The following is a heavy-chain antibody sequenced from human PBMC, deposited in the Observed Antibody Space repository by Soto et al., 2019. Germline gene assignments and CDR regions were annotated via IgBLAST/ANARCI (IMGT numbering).Heavy chain of an antibody. CDR2: ISGSGDST. Sequence: EVQLLESGGGLVQPGGSLRLSCAASGFTFSTYAMSWVRQAPGKGLEWVSAISGSGDSTYYADSVKGRFTISRDNSIKTLFLQMDILRTEDTAVYFCAHPRGYGVFDAYDIWGQGAMVTVSS. J-gene: IGHJ3*02. D-gene: IGHD4-17*01. V-gene: IGHV3-23*01. CDR3: AHPRGYGVFDAYDI. CDR1: GFTFSTYA.